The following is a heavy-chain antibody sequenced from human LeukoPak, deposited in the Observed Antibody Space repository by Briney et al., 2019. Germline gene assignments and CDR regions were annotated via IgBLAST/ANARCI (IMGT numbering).Heavy chain of an antibody. CDR1: GGSISSSSYY. CDR3: ARARGGPRFVAFDI. V-gene: IGHV4-61*05. D-gene: IGHD4-17*01. Sequence: PSETLSLTCTVSGGSISSSSYYWSWIRQPPGKGLEWIGYIYYSGSTSYNPSLKSRVTISVDTSKNQFSLKLSSVTAADTAVYYCARARGGPRFVAFDIWGQGTMVTVSS. J-gene: IGHJ3*02. CDR2: IYYSGST.